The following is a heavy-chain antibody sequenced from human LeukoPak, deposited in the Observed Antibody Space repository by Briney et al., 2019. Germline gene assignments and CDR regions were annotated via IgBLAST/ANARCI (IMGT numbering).Heavy chain of an antibody. V-gene: IGHV4-59*01. CDR1: GGSLTTDF. CDR3: ARDTLYYGVDV. J-gene: IGHJ6*02. CDR2: IYYSGTT. Sequence: PSETLSLTCIVPGGSLTTDFWTWIRQPPGKGLEWIGHIYYSGTTNYNPSLKSRVTISVDTSKNQFSLKLSSVTAADTAVYYCARDTLYYGVDVWGQGTTVTVSS.